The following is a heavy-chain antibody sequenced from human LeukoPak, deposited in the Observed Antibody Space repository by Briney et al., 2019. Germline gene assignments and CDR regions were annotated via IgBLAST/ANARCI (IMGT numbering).Heavy chain of an antibody. Sequence: SVKVSCKASGGTVSRYPISWVRQAPGQGLEWMGGIIPIFGTANYAQKFQGRVTITADESTSTAYMELSSLRSEDTAVYYCARDRPGRYCSTISCYSASPFDPWGQGTLVTVSS. D-gene: IGHD2-2*02. CDR3: ARDRPGRYCSTISCYSASPFDP. V-gene: IGHV1-69*13. J-gene: IGHJ5*02. CDR2: IIPIFGTA. CDR1: GGTVSRYP.